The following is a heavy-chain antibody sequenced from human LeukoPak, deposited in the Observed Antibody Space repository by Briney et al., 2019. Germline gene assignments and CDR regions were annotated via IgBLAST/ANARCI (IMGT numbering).Heavy chain of an antibody. CDR1: GFTFSSYA. Sequence: GGSLRLSCAASGFTFSSYAMSWVRQPPGKGLEWLSIISGSNGVTYYADSVKGRFTIFRDNSKNTLYLQMNSLRAEDTAVYYCANRGSPGAFDIWGQGTMVTASS. D-gene: IGHD1-26*01. CDR2: ISGSNGVT. CDR3: ANRGSPGAFDI. V-gene: IGHV3-23*01. J-gene: IGHJ3*02.